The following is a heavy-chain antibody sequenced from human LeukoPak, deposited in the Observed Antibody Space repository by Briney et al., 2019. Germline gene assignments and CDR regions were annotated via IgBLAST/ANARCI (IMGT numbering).Heavy chain of an antibody. D-gene: IGHD5-18*01. V-gene: IGHV3-11*01. Sequence: GGSLRLSCAASGFTFSDYYMSWIRQAPGKGLEWVSYISSRGSTIYYADSVKGRFTISRDNAKNSLHLQMNSLRAEDTAVYYCARHDTAMATDYGMDVWGQGTTVTVSS. CDR3: ARHDTAMATDYGMDV. CDR2: ISSRGSTI. J-gene: IGHJ6*02. CDR1: GFTFSDYY.